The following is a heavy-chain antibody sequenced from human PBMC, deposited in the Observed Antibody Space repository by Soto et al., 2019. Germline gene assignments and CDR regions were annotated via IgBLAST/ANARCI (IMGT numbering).Heavy chain of an antibody. Sequence: QRQRQESGSGRLKPSQTLSLTCPVSGGSISSGGYSWSGIRQPPGKGLEWIGYIYHSGSTYYNPSLKSRVTISVDRSKNQFSLKLSSVTAADTAVYYCARVPSPWGQGTLVTVSS. V-gene: IGHV4-30-2*01. CDR3: ARVPSP. J-gene: IGHJ5*02. CDR2: IYHSGST. CDR1: GGSISSGGYS.